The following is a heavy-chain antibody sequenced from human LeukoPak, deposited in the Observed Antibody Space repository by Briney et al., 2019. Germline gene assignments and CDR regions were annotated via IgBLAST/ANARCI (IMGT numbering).Heavy chain of an antibody. Sequence: PSETLSLTCAVYGGSFSGYYWSWIRQPPGKGLEWIGEINHSGSTNYNPSLKSRVTISVDTSKNQFSLKLSSVTAADTAVYYCARDQWLGIDYWGQGTLVTVSS. D-gene: IGHD6-19*01. J-gene: IGHJ4*02. CDR2: INHSGST. V-gene: IGHV4-34*01. CDR1: GGSFSGYY. CDR3: ARDQWLGIDY.